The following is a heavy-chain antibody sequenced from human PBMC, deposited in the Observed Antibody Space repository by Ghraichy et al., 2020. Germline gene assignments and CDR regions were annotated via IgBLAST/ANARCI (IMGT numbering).Heavy chain of an antibody. J-gene: IGHJ4*02. D-gene: IGHD3-22*01. CDR1: GGSISSYY. Sequence: ESLNISCTVSGGSISSYYWSWIRQPPGKGLEWIGYIYYSGSTNYNPSLKSRVTISVDTSKNQFSLKLSSVTAADTAVYYCVYFFSYDSSGYYYVSYWGQGTLVTVSS. CDR2: IYYSGST. V-gene: IGHV4-59*08. CDR3: VYFFSYDSSGYYYVSY.